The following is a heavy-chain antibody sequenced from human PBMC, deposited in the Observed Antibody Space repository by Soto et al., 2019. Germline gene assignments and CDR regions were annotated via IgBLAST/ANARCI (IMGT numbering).Heavy chain of an antibody. D-gene: IGHD6-19*01. CDR2: ISGSGGST. CDR1: GFTFSSYA. Sequence: EVQLLESGGGLEQPGGSLRLSCAASGFTFSSYAMSWVRQAPGKGLEWVSGISGSGGSTYYADSVKGRFTISRDNSKNTLYLLMNSLKGEDTAVYHCAKDKGYSSGWFPWGQGTMVTVSS. V-gene: IGHV3-23*01. J-gene: IGHJ3*01. CDR3: AKDKGYSSGWFP.